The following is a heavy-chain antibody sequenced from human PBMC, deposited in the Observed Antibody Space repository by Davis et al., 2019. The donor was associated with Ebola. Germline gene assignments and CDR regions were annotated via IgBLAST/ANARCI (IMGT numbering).Heavy chain of an antibody. CDR1: GGTFSSYA. CDR3: AREAPTYYYDSSGYYTRYYFDY. CDR2: IIPIFPTA. Sequence: SVQVSCKSSGGTFSSYAISWVRQAPGQGLEWMGGIIPIFPTADYAQNFQDRVTITADESTRTVYLELSSLRSEDTAVYYCAREAPTYYYDSSGYYTRYYFDYWGQGTLVTVSS. V-gene: IGHV1-69*13. D-gene: IGHD3-22*01. J-gene: IGHJ4*02.